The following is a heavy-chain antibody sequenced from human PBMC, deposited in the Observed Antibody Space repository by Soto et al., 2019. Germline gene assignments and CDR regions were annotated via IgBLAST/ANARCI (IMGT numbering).Heavy chain of an antibody. V-gene: IGHV1-69*02. CDR2: IIPILGIA. D-gene: IGHD6-13*01. CDR1: GGTFSSYT. J-gene: IGHJ6*02. CDR3: ATHQQLAQRLESYYYYGMDV. Sequence: GASVKVSCKASGGTFSSYTISWVRQAPGQGLEWMGRIIPILGIANYAQKFQGRVTITADKSTSTAYMELSSLRSEDTAVYYCATHQQLAQRLESYYYYGMDVWGQGTTVTVSS.